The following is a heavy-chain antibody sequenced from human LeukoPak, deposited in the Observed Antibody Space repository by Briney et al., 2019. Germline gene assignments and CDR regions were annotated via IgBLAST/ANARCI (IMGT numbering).Heavy chain of an antibody. Sequence: PGGSLRLSCAASGFTFSSYGMHWVRQAPGKGLEWVAVIWYDGSNKYYADSVKGRFTISRDNSKNTLYLQMNSLRAEDTAVYYCARDLNDDFWSGYYYYYYYGMDVWGQGTTVTVSS. D-gene: IGHD3-3*01. V-gene: IGHV3-33*01. J-gene: IGHJ6*02. CDR1: GFTFSSYG. CDR3: ARDLNDDFWSGYYYYYYYGMDV. CDR2: IWYDGSNK.